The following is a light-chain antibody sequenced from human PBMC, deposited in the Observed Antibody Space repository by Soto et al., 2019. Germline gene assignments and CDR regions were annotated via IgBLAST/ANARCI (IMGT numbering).Light chain of an antibody. CDR2: NVN. J-gene: IGLJ3*02. Sequence: QSALIQLPSVSGSPGQSVTISCAGTSSDVGSYNYVSWSQQHPGTVPKPMIYNVNTQPSGVPDRFSGSKSGNTASLTISGLQSEDETDYYCCSYTTSATYVFGGGTKVTVL. CDR3: CSYTTSATYV. V-gene: IGLV2-11*01. CDR1: SSDVGSYNY.